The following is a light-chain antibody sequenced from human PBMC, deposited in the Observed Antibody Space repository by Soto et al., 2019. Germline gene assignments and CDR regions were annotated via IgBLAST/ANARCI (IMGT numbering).Light chain of an antibody. Sequence: QSVLTQSSSASASLGSSVKFTCSLSSGHSGYIIAWHQQQPGKAPRYLMNLEGSGSYNKGSGVPDRFSGSSSGADRYLTISNLQFEDEADYFCETWDGNTRVFGGGTKLTVL. CDR3: ETWDGNTRV. J-gene: IGLJ3*02. CDR1: SGHSGYI. CDR2: LEGSGSY. V-gene: IGLV4-60*02.